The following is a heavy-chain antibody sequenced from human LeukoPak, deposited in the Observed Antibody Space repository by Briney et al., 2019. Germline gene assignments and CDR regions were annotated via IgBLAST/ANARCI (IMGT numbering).Heavy chain of an antibody. CDR2: ISSSGSTI. J-gene: IGHJ4*02. V-gene: IGHV3-48*03. CDR1: GFTFSSYE. Sequence: GGSLRLSCAASGFTFSSYEMNWVRQAPGKGLEGVSYISSSGSTIYYADSVKGRFTISRDNAKNSLYLQMNSLRAEDTAVYYCARSLGSYCFDYWGQGTLVTVSS. CDR3: ARSLGSYCFDY. D-gene: IGHD1-26*01.